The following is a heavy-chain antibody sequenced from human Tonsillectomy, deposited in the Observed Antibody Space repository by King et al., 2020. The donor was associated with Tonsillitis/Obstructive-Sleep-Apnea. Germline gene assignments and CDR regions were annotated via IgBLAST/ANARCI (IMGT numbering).Heavy chain of an antibody. Sequence: VQLQQWGAGLLKPSETLSLTCAVYGGSFSGYYWSWIRQPPGKGLEWIGEINHSGSTNYNPSLKSRVTISVDTSKNQFSLKLSSVTAADTAVYYCARGRTIFGVVIIPHAFDIWGLGTMVTVSS. V-gene: IGHV4-34*01. CDR2: INHSGST. CDR1: GGSFSGYY. D-gene: IGHD3-3*01. J-gene: IGHJ3*02. CDR3: ARGRTIFGVVIIPHAFDI.